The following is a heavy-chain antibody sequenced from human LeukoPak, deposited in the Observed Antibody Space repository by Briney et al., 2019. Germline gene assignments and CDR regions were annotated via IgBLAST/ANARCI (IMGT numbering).Heavy chain of an antibody. V-gene: IGHV3-33*01. Sequence: GGSLRLSCAASGFTFSSYGMHWVRQAPGKGLEWVAVIWYDGSNKYYADSVKGRFTISRDNSKNTLYLQMNSLRAEDTAVYYCARGGSSIAAPSEGDLGQGTLVTVSS. J-gene: IGHJ4*02. CDR3: ARGGSSIAAPSEGD. D-gene: IGHD6-6*01. CDR2: IWYDGSNK. CDR1: GFTFSSYG.